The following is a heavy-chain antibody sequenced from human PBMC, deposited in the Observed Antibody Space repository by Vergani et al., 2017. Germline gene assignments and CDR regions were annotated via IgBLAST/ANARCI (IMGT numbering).Heavy chain of an antibody. J-gene: IGHJ4*02. D-gene: IGHD3-10*01. CDR2: IRRRSEHYAT. Sequence: EVLLLESGGGWAQPGGSLRLSCAASGFVFSESPIHWVRQVPGKGLEWLGHIRRRSEHYATAYGPSLIGRATISRDDSTNTAYLQLSSLGTDDTAIYFCSAQTQSCHDYWGQGTLVAVSS. CDR3: SAQTQSCHDY. CDR1: GFVFSESP. V-gene: IGHV3-73*01.